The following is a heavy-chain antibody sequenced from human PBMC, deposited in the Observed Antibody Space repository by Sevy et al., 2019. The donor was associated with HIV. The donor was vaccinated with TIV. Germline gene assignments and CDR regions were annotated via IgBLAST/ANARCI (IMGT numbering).Heavy chain of an antibody. D-gene: IGHD3-9*01. J-gene: IGHJ3*02. Sequence: GGSLRLSCAVSGFTFNAYDMHWVRQAPGKGLEYMALISYDGGKNYYADSVKCRFTISIDNSENTLYLQMNNLRAEETAVYYCAKDLYYDILTGDATDAFDMWGQGTMVTVSS. CDR1: GFTFNAYD. CDR2: ISYDGGKN. CDR3: AKDLYYDILTGDATDAFDM. V-gene: IGHV3-30*18.